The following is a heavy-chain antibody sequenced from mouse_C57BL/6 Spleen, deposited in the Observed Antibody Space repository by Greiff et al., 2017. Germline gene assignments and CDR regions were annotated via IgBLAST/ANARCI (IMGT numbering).Heavy chain of an antibody. CDR3: ARGPFITTVVARYFDV. V-gene: IGHV1-72*01. CDR2: IDPNSGGT. J-gene: IGHJ1*03. D-gene: IGHD1-1*01. Sequence: QVQLQQPGAELVKPGASVKLSCKASGYTFTSYWMHWVKQRPGRGLEWIGRIDPNSGGTKYNEKFKSKATLTVDKPSSTAYMQLSSLTSEDSAFYYCARGPFITTVVARYFDVWGTGTTVTVSS. CDR1: GYTFTSYW.